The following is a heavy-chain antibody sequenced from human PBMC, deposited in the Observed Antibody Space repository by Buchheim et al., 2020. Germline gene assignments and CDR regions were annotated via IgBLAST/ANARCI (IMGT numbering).Heavy chain of an antibody. CDR3: ARDRSYALDV. CDR2: INSDGSTT. V-gene: IGHV3-74*03. J-gene: IGHJ6*02. CDR1: GFDFSNSW. Sequence: VQLVESGGGLVQPGGSLRLSCAASGFDFSNSWMHWVRQAPGKGLVWVSHINSDGSTTTYADSVKGRFTISRDNAKNTVYLEMNSLRVEDTAVYYCARDRSYALDVWGQGTT.